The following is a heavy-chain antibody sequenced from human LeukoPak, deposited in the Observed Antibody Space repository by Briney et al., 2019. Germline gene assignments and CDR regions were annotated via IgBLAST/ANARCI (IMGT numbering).Heavy chain of an antibody. CDR1: GFSVSRNC. Sequence: GGSLRLSCAASGFSVSRNCLSWVRQAPGKGLEWVSVIYGGATTDYADSVKGRFTISTDSSKNTLYLQMNSLRDEDTSVYYCARGGRTDSGSYPYGMNVWGQGATVTVSS. V-gene: IGHV3-66*01. CDR2: IYGGATT. CDR3: ARGGRTDSGSYPYGMNV. J-gene: IGHJ6*02. D-gene: IGHD3-10*01.